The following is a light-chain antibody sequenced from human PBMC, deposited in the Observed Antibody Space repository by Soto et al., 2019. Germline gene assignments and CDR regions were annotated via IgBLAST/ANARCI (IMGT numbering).Light chain of an antibody. Sequence: DIVMTQSPDSLAVSLGERATINCKSSQSVLYSSNNKNYLAWYQQKPGQPPKLLIYWASTRESGVPDRFSGSGSGTDFTLTISSLQAEDVAIYYCQHYSRPPYTFGQGTKLEIK. CDR3: QHYSRPPYT. V-gene: IGKV4-1*01. CDR1: QSVLYSSNNKNY. CDR2: WAS. J-gene: IGKJ2*01.